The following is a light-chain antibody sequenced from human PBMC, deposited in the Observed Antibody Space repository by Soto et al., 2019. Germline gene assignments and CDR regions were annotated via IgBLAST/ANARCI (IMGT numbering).Light chain of an antibody. Sequence: EIVFTQAPSTPSLFPRERATLSLRASQRVSSSYLAWYQQKPGQAPRLLIYGASSRATGIPDRFSGSGSGTDFTLTISRLEPEDFAVYYCQQYGSSPRTFGQGTRLEIK. CDR1: QRVSSSY. V-gene: IGKV3-20*01. J-gene: IGKJ5*01. CDR3: QQYGSSPRT. CDR2: GAS.